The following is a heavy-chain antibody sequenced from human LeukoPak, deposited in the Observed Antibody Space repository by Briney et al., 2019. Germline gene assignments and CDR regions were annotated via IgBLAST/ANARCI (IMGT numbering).Heavy chain of an antibody. J-gene: IGHJ2*01. CDR2: INPNSGGT. Sequence: AAVKVSCKASGYTFTGYYMHWVRQAPGQGLEWMGWINPNSGGTNYTQKFQGRITMTRDTSIATAYMELSRLSSDDTAVYYCARHPGKVTNDWYFDLWGRGTLVTVSS. V-gene: IGHV1-2*02. D-gene: IGHD4-23*01. CDR1: GYTFTGYY. CDR3: ARHPGKVTNDWYFDL.